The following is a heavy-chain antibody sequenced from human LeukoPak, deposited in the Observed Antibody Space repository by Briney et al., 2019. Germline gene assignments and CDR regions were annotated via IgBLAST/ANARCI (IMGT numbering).Heavy chain of an antibody. V-gene: IGHV3-7*03. CDR1: EFTFSSYW. Sequence: GGSLRLSCAASEFTFSSYWMSWVRQAPGKGLEWVANIKQDGGQIYYLESVKGRFTVSRDNAKNSLYLQMNSLRAEDTALYYCAKDRATTLAYGMDVWGQGTTVTVSS. D-gene: IGHD1-7*01. J-gene: IGHJ6*02. CDR2: IKQDGGQI. CDR3: AKDRATTLAYGMDV.